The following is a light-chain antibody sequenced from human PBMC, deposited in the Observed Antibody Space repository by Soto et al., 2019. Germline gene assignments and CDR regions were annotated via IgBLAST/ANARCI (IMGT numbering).Light chain of an antibody. CDR3: CSYVGATTYV. J-gene: IGLJ1*01. Sequence: QSVLTQPASVSGSPGQSITISCTGTSSTVGGFNVVSWYQQHPGKAPKVIIYEGIKRPPGVSNRFSGSNSGSTASLTISGLQAEDEADYYCCSYVGATTYVFGTGTRSPS. CDR1: SSTVGGFNV. V-gene: IGLV2-23*01. CDR2: EGI.